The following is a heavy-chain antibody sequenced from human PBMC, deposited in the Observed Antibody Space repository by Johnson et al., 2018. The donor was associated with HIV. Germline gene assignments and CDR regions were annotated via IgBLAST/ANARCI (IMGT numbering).Heavy chain of an antibody. V-gene: IGHV3-30*02. D-gene: IGHD3-22*01. CDR3: AKDLYYDSSGYYYLTGGDAFDI. J-gene: IGHJ3*02. Sequence: VQLVESGGGVVQPGGSLRLSCAASGFTFSSYGMHWVRQAPGKGLEWVAFIQYDGSNKYYADSVKGRFTISRDNSKNTLYLQMNSLRAEDTAVYYCAKDLYYDSSGYYYLTGGDAFDIWGQGTMVTVSS. CDR2: IQYDGSNK. CDR1: GFTFSSYG.